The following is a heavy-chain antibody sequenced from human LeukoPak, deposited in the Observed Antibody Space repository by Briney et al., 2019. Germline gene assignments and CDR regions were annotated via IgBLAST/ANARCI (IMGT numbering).Heavy chain of an antibody. V-gene: IGHV5-51*01. J-gene: IGHJ3*02. D-gene: IGHD6-19*01. CDR1: GYSFTSYW. CDR3: ARRIAVAGTVNAFDI. CDR2: IYPGDSDT. Sequence: GESLKISCKGSGYSFTSYWIGWVRQMPGKGLEWMGIIYPGDSDTRYSPSFQGQVTISADKSISTAYLQWSSLKASDTAMYYCARRIAVAGTVNAFDIWSQGTMVTVSS.